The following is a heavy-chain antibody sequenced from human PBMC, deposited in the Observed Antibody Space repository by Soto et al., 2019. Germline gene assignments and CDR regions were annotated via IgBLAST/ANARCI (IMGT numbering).Heavy chain of an antibody. CDR1: GYTFTNYA. J-gene: IGHJ4*02. D-gene: IGHD3-16*02. CDR3: ARGGTYRDSDGSYRPLYY. CDR2: INTDNGNV. V-gene: IGHV1-3*04. Sequence: QVHLVQSGAEVKEPGASVKVSCKTSGYTFTNYALHWVRQAPGQRLEWMGWINTDNGNVKTSQKFQGRLTITRDTFATTAYMELSSLRSEDTAVYSCARGGTYRDSDGSYRPLYYWGQGTLVTVSS.